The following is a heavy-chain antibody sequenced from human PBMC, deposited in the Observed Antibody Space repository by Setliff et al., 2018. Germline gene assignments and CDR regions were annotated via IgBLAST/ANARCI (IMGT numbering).Heavy chain of an antibody. V-gene: IGHV4-4*07. CDR3: ARKGISALSGAFDM. D-gene: IGHD1-26*01. J-gene: IGHJ3*02. CDR1: GGSISNYY. CDR2: IYTSGST. Sequence: SETLSLTCTVSGGSISNYYWSWIRQPAGKGLEWIGRIYTSGSTNYNPSLKSRVTMSVDTSKNQFSLKLSSVTAADTAVNYCARKGISALSGAFDMWGQGTMVTVSS.